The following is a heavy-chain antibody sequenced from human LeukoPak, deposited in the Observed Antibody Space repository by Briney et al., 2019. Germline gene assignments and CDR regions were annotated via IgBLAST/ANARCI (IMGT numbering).Heavy chain of an antibody. CDR1: GGSVSSGSYY. D-gene: IGHD3-3*01. J-gene: IGHJ5*02. V-gene: IGHV4-61*01. CDR3: ARGPLRSGYYRPNWFDP. CDR2: IYYSGST. Sequence: SETLSLTCTVSGGSVSSGSYYWNWIRQPPGKGLEWIGYIYYSGSTNYNPSLKSRVTISVDTSKNQFSLKLSSVTAADTAVYYCARGPLRSGYYRPNWFDPWGQGTLVTVSS.